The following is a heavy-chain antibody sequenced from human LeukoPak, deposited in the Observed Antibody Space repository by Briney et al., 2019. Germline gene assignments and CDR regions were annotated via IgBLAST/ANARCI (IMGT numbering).Heavy chain of an antibody. CDR2: IYYSGST. J-gene: IGHJ5*02. CDR3: ASRYCSGGSCPWWFDP. Sequence: SETLSLTCTVSGGSISSYYWSWIRQPPGKGLEWIGYIYYSGSTNYNPSLKSRVTISVDTSKNQFSLKLSSVTAADTAVYYCASRYCSGGSCPWWFDPWGQGTLVTVSS. CDR1: GGSISSYY. V-gene: IGHV4-59*08. D-gene: IGHD2-15*01.